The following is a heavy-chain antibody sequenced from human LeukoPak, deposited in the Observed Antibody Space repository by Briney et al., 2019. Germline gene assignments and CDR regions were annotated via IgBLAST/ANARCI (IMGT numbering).Heavy chain of an antibody. CDR2: INPGDSDT. D-gene: IGHD5-18*01. Sequence: GESLKISCKGSGYSFTSYWIGWVRQMPGKGLEWMGIINPGDSDTRYSPSFQGQVTISADKPISTAYLQWSSLKASDTAMYYCARGQQVLPYWFDPWGQGTLVTVSS. V-gene: IGHV5-51*04. J-gene: IGHJ5*02. CDR1: GYSFTSYW. CDR3: ARGQQVLPYWFDP.